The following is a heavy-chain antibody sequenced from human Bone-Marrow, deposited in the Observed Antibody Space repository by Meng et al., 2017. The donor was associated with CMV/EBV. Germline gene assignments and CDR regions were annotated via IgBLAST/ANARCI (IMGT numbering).Heavy chain of an antibody. CDR3: ATGGAQSELDS. Sequence: ASVKVSYKASGYTFTGYYMHWVRQAPGQGLEWVGWITTGESNIKTAATFLGRVTLSADWTTSTAYMELRGLRFDDTGTFYCATGGAQSELDSWGRGTLVTVSS. J-gene: IGHJ4*02. V-gene: IGHV1-18*04. CDR1: GYTFTGYY. D-gene: IGHD1-7*01. CDR2: ITTGESNI.